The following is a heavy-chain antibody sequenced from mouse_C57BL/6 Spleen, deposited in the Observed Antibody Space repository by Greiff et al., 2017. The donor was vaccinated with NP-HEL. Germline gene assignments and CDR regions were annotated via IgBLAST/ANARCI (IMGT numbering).Heavy chain of an antibody. CDR3: ARSNSVVGDYFDF. J-gene: IGHJ2*01. V-gene: IGHV1-81*01. CDR1: GYTFTSYG. D-gene: IGHD3-3*01. CDR2: IYPRSGNT. Sequence: QVQLQQSGAELARPGASVKLSCKASGYTFTSYGMNWVKQRPGQGLEWIGEIYPRSGNTDYNEKFKGKATLTADKSSSTAYMELRSLTSEDSAVYFGARSNSVVGDYFDFWGKGTTLTVSS.